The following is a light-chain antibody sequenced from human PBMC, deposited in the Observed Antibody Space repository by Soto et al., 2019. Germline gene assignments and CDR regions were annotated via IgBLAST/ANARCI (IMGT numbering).Light chain of an antibody. V-gene: IGKV3-20*01. CDR1: QSVSSSY. J-gene: IGKJ1*01. Sequence: EIVLTQSPGTLSLSPGERVTLSCRASQSVSSSYLAWYQQKPGQAPRLLIYGASSRATGIPDRFSGSGSGKNLPLTISRLEPDDFSVYYCQQYGSSPGTCGQGTKVEIK. CDR3: QQYGSSPGT. CDR2: GAS.